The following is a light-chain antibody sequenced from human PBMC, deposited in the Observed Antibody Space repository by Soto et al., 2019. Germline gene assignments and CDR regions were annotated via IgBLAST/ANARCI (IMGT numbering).Light chain of an antibody. CDR1: SSDVGGYNY. Sequence: QSVLTQPPSASGSPGQSVTISCTGTSSDVGGYNYVSWYQQHPSKAPKIMIYEVSKRPSGVPDSFSGSKSGKTASLSVSGLQAEDEADYYCSSYAGSNNYVFGTGTKVTVL. CDR2: EVS. CDR3: SSYAGSNNYV. V-gene: IGLV2-8*01. J-gene: IGLJ1*01.